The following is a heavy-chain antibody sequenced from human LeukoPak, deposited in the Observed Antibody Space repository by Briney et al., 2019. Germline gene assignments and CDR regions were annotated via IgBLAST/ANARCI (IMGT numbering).Heavy chain of an antibody. D-gene: IGHD1-26*01. Sequence: GGSLRLSCAASGFTFSRNWMSWVRQAPGKGLEWVANINQDGSEKYYVDSVKGRFTISRDNAKNSLYLQMNSLRAEDTALYYCARDPYSGNYGNYYYYYMDVWGKGTTVTISS. CDR1: GFTFSRNW. J-gene: IGHJ6*03. CDR3: ARDPYSGNYGNYYYYYMDV. CDR2: INQDGSEK. V-gene: IGHV3-7*01.